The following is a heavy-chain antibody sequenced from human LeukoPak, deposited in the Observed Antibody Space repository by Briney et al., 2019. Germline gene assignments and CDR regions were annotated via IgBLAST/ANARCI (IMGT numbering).Heavy chain of an antibody. V-gene: IGHV3-20*04. J-gene: IGHJ4*02. CDR1: GFTFDDYG. D-gene: IGHD2-2*01. Sequence: GGSLRLSCAASGFTFDDYGMSWVRQAPGKGLEWVSGINWNGGSTGYADSVKGRFTISRDNAKNSLYLQMNSLRAEDTALYYCARDLDVVWPRTVDYWGQGTLVTVSS. CDR2: INWNGGST. CDR3: ARDLDVVWPRTVDY.